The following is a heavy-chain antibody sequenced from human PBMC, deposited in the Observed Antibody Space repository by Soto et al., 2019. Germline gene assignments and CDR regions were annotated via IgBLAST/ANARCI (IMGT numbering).Heavy chain of an antibody. J-gene: IGHJ4*02. CDR2: IYWNDDK. CDR3: AHRLADIVASEFYFDF. V-gene: IGHV2-5*01. D-gene: IGHD5-12*01. Sequence: QITLKESGPTLVKPTQTLTLTCTFSGFSLSTSGVGVGWIRQPPGKALEWLAHIYWNDDKRYSPSLKSRPTITKDTSKNQVVLTMTTMDPMDTATYYCAHRLADIVASEFYFDFWGQGTLVTVSS. CDR1: GFSLSTSGVG.